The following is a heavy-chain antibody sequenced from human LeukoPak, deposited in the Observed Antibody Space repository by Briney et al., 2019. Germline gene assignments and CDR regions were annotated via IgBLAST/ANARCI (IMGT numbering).Heavy chain of an antibody. D-gene: IGHD3-22*01. V-gene: IGHV3-11*01. CDR1: GFTFSDYY. J-gene: IGHJ4*02. CDR3: ARDYGPYYDSSGLVDY. Sequence: GGSLRLSCAASGFTFSDYYMSWMREAPGKGLEGVSYISSSGSTMYYADSVKGRFTISRDNAKNSLYLQMNSLRAEDTAVYYCARDYGPYYDSSGLVDYWGQGTLVTVSS. CDR2: ISSSGSTM.